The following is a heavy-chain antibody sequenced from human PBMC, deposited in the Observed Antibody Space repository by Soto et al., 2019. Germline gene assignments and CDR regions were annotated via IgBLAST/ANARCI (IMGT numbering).Heavy chain of an antibody. CDR3: AGLRAGY. CDR2: IYYSGNT. D-gene: IGHD4-17*01. CDR1: GGSISSYY. J-gene: IGHJ4*02. Sequence: QVKLQESGPGLVKPSETLSLTCTVSGGSISSYYWSWIRQPPGNGLEWIGYIYYSGNTNYNPSLMCRVAISVATSKNQFSLKLSSVTAADPAVYYCAGLRAGYWGQGTLVTVSS. V-gene: IGHV4-59*01.